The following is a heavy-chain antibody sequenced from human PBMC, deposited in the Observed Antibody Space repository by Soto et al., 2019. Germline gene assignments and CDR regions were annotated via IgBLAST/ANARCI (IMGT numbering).Heavy chain of an antibody. CDR2: INAGNGNT. J-gene: IGHJ4*02. V-gene: IGHV1-3*05. Sequence: QVQLVQSGAEEKKPGASVKVSCKASGYTFTSYAMRWVRQAPGQRLEWMGWINAGNGNTKYSQKFQGRVTITRDTSASTAYMELSSLRSEDPAVYYCARSIVVVTALDYWGQGTLVTVSS. CDR3: ARSIVVVTALDY. CDR1: GYTFTSYA. D-gene: IGHD2-21*02.